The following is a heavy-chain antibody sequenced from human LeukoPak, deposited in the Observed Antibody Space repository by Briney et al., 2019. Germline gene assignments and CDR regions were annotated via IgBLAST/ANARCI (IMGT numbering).Heavy chain of an antibody. CDR1: GYTFNRYG. V-gene: IGHV1-18*01. Sequence: ASVKVSCKASGYTFNRYGISWVRQAPGQGLEWIGWISGSNGNTNYAQRFQGRVTMTTDSSTSAAYMELRSLRSDDTAVYYCARDRSSSSSWYDYYYYYMDVWGKGTTVTVSS. CDR3: ARDRSSSSSWYDYYYYYMDV. D-gene: IGHD6-13*01. CDR2: ISGSNGNT. J-gene: IGHJ6*03.